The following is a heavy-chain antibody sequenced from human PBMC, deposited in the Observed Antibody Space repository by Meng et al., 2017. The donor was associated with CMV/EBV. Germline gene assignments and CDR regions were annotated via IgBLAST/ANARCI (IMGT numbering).Heavy chain of an antibody. CDR1: GYTFTGYY. J-gene: IGHJ5*02. CDR2: INPNSGGT. D-gene: IGHD2-2*01. V-gene: IGHV1-2*02. CDR3: ARPPSGYCSSTSCPSA. Sequence: ASVKVSCKASGYTFTGYYMHWVRQAPGQGLEWMGWINPNSGGTNYAQKFQGRVTMTRDTSISTAYMELSRLRSDDTAVYYCARPPSGYCSSTSCPSAWGQGTLVTVSS.